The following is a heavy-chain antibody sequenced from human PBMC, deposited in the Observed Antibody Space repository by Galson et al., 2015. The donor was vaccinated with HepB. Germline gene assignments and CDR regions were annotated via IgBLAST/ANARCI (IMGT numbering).Heavy chain of an antibody. J-gene: IGHJ4*02. Sequence: SVKVSCKASGDTFSSNAIGWVRQAPGQGLEWMGGIIPILGITNHAQKFQGRVTITADKSTGTAYMELRSLRSEDTAVYYCARDSATRPFDYWGQGTLVTVSS. D-gene: IGHD6-6*01. CDR3: ARDSATRPFDY. CDR2: IIPILGIT. V-gene: IGHV1-69*10. CDR1: GDTFSSNA.